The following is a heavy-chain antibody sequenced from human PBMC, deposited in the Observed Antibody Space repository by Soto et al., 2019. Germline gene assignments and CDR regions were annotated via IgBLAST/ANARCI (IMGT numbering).Heavy chain of an antibody. V-gene: IGHV3-48*03. Sequence: PGGSLRLSCAASGFTFSSYEMNWVRQAPGNGLEWVSYISSSGSTIYYTDSVKGRFTISRDNSKRTLYLQMSSLRVEDTAVYYCTKRRNVLRFLEWSSGMEVWGQGTTVTVSS. CDR1: GFTFSSYE. J-gene: IGHJ6*02. D-gene: IGHD3-3*01. CDR3: TKRRNVLRFLEWSSGMEV. CDR2: ISSSGSTI.